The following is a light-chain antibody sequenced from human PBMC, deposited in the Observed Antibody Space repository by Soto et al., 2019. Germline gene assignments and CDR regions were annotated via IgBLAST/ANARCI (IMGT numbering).Light chain of an antibody. J-gene: IGLJ1*01. Sequence: QSVLTQPASVSGSPGQSITISCTGTSGDVGNYKYVSWYQQHPGKAPKLMIYEVSNRPSGVSNRFSGSKSGNTASLTISGLQAEDEADYYCSSYTSSSTLVFGTGTKVTVL. CDR3: SSYTSSSTLV. CDR2: EVS. CDR1: SGDVGNYKY. V-gene: IGLV2-14*01.